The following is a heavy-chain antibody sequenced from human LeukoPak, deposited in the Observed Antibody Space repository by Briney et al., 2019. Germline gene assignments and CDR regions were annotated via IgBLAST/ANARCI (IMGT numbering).Heavy chain of an antibody. D-gene: IGHD2-2*01. CDR1: GGSISSGYY. CDR3: ARRPPGVVPAAHFDY. V-gene: IGHV4-38-2*02. CDR2: IYHSGST. J-gene: IGHJ4*02. Sequence: PSETPSLTCTVSGGSISSGYYWGWIRQPPGKGLEWIGSIYHSGSTYYNPSLKSRVTISVDTSKNQFSLKLSSVTAADTAVYYCARRPPGVVPAAHFDYWGQGTLVTVSS.